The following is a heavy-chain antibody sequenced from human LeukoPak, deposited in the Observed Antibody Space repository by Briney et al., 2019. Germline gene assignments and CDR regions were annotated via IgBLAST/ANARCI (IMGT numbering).Heavy chain of an antibody. D-gene: IGHD4-17*01. CDR3: ARDRRSYGDYEGWFDP. Sequence: GGSLRLSCAASGFTFSSYAMHWVRQAPGKGLEWVAVISYDGSNKYYADSVKGRFTISRDNSKNTLYLQMNSLRAEDTAVYYCARDRRSYGDYEGWFDPWGQGTLVTVSS. CDR1: GFTFSSYA. V-gene: IGHV3-30*04. J-gene: IGHJ5*02. CDR2: ISYDGSNK.